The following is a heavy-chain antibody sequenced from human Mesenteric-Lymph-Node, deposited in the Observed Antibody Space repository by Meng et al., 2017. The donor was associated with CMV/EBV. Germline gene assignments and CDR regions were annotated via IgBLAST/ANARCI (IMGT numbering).Heavy chain of an antibody. D-gene: IGHD2-2*01. CDR2: ISWNSGSI. CDR3: ARDDGSITRFYGMDG. Sequence: SLKISCIASGFTFDDYAMHWARQAPGKGPGWGSGISWNSGSIDYADSVKGRFTISRDNAKNSLYLQMSSLRDEDTAVYYCARDDGSITRFYGMDGWGQGTTVTVSS. J-gene: IGHJ6*02. V-gene: IGHV3-9*01. CDR1: GFTFDDYA.